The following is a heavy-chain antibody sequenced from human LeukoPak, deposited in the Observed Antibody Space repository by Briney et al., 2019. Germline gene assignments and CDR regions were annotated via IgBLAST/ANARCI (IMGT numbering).Heavy chain of an antibody. CDR1: GDSVSSNSAA. Sequence: SQTLSLTFAISGDSVSSNSAAWNWLRQSPSRGLEWLGRTYYRSNWYHDYAVSVRSRITINPDTSRNLFSLHLNSVTPEDTALYYCARDQGALNSWGQGTLVTVSS. CDR2: TYYRSNWYH. CDR3: ARDQGALNS. D-gene: IGHD3-16*01. V-gene: IGHV6-1*01. J-gene: IGHJ4*02.